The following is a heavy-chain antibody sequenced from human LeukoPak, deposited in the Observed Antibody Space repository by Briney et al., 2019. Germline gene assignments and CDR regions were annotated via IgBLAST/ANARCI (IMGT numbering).Heavy chain of an antibody. CDR3: TKVSSLTYFDY. J-gene: IGHJ4*02. V-gene: IGHV3-30*02. CDR1: GFTFSSYG. CDR2: IRYDGSNK. Sequence: PGVSLRLSCAASGFTFSSYGMHWVRQAPGKGLEWVAFIRYDGSNKYYADSVKGRFTISRDNSKNTLYLQMNSLRAEDTAVYYCTKVSSLTYFDYWGQGTLVTVSS.